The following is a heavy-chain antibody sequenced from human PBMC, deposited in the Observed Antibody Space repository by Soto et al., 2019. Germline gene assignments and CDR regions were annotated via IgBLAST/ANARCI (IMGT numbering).Heavy chain of an antibody. CDR3: ARTYGSGKFSAFDI. J-gene: IGHJ3*02. V-gene: IGHV1-3*01. CDR2: INAGNGNT. D-gene: IGHD3-10*01. CDR1: GYTFTSYA. Sequence: GASVKVSCKASGYTFTSYAVHWVRQAPGQRLEWMGWINAGNGNTKYSQKFQGRVTITRDTSASTAYMELSSLRSEDTAVYYCARTYGSGKFSAFDIWGQGTMVTVSS.